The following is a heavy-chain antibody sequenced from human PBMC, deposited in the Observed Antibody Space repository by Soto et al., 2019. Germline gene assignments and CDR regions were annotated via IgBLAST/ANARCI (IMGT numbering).Heavy chain of an antibody. V-gene: IGHV1-18*01. Sequence: QVQLVQSGAEVKNPGASVKVSCKTSGFTFTTYSLSWVRQAPGQGLEWMGWIIPSNGRATYSQTLQGRVTMTTDTSTSTAYMELRSLKSDDTAVYYCANRFVIVPAVLGRNYHYGMDVWGQVTTVTVSS. CDR1: GFTFTTYS. D-gene: IGHD2-2*01. CDR2: IIPSNGRA. CDR3: ANRFVIVPAVLGRNYHYGMDV. J-gene: IGHJ6*02.